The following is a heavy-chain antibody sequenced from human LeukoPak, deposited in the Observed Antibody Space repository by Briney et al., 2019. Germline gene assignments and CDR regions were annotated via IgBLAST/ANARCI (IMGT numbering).Heavy chain of an antibody. V-gene: IGHV3-30*18. D-gene: IGHD5-12*01. CDR1: GFTFSSYG. Sequence: PGGSLRLSCAASGFTFSSYGMHWVRQAPGKGLEWVAVISYDGSNKYYADSVKGRFTISRDNSKNTLYLQMNSLRAEDTAVYYCAKDRGSGYAEYFQHWGQGTLVTVSS. CDR2: ISYDGSNK. CDR3: AKDRGSGYAEYFQH. J-gene: IGHJ1*01.